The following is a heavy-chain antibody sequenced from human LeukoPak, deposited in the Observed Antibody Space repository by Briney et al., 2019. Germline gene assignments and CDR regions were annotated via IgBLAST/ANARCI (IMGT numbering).Heavy chain of an antibody. Sequence: GKSLRLSCAASGFTFNSFGMYWVRQAPGKGLEWVAVIWYDGSNKYYADSVRGRFTISRDNSKDTPYLQMNSLRAEDTAVYYCAKVYSSSSTDYWGQGTLVTVSS. D-gene: IGHD6-6*01. V-gene: IGHV3-33*06. CDR1: GFTFNSFG. CDR3: AKVYSSSSTDY. J-gene: IGHJ4*02. CDR2: IWYDGSNK.